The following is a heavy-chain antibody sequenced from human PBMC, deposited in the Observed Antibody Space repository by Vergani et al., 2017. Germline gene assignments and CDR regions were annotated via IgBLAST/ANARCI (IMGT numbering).Heavy chain of an antibody. Sequence: QVQLVQSGAEVKKPGSSVKVSCKASGGTFSSYAISWVRQAPGQGLEWMGGIIPIFGTANHEQKLQGRVTITADESTITAYMELSSLTSEATAVDYCARDDYGDYRSDYWGQGTLVTVSS. CDR3: ARDDYGDYRSDY. V-gene: IGHV1-69*01. CDR1: GGTFSSYA. D-gene: IGHD4-17*01. CDR2: IIPIFGTA. J-gene: IGHJ4*02.